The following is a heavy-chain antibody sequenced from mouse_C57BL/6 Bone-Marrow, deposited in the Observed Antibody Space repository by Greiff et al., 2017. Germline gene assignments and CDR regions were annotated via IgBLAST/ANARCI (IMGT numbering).Heavy chain of an antibody. V-gene: IGHV1-81*01. CDR2: IYPRSGNT. CDR1: GYTFTSYG. D-gene: IGHD1-1*01. Sequence: VMLVESGAELARPGASVKLSCKASGYTFTSYGISWVKQRTGQGLEWIGEIYPRSGNTYYNEKFKGKATLTADKSSSTAYMELRSLTSEDSAVYFCARSRYYGSSYEAMDYWGQGTSVTVSS. J-gene: IGHJ4*01. CDR3: ARSRYYGSSYEAMDY.